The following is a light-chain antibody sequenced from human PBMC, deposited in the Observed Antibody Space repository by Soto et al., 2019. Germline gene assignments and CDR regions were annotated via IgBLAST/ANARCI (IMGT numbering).Light chain of an antibody. CDR1: QGVSND. CDR2: GAS. CDR3: QQYNSWPLT. J-gene: IGKJ5*01. Sequence: EMVMTQSPTLSVSPGEGATLSCRASQGVSNDLAWYQQKPGQAPRLLIYGASTRATGTPARFSGSGFGTEFTLTVSSLLSEDSAVYYCQQYNSWPLTFGQGTRLEI. V-gene: IGKV3-15*01.